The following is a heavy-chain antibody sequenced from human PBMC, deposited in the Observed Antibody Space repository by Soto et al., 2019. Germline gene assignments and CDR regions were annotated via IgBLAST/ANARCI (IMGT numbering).Heavy chain of an antibody. CDR2: VYFSGNT. D-gene: IGHD6-25*01. CDR3: GSVRPSGYVLS. V-gene: IGHV4-59*01. Sequence: SETLSLTCTVSGGSLSSYYWTWIRQSPGKGLEWIGYVYFSGNTNYNPSLKSRVAISIDTSKNQFSLRLASVTAADTAFYYCGSVRPSGYVLSWGQGTLVTVYS. CDR1: GGSLSSYY. J-gene: IGHJ5*02.